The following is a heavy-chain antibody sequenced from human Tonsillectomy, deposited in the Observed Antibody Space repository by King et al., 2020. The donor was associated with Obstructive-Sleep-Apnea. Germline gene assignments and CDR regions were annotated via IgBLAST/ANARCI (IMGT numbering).Heavy chain of an antibody. CDR1: GFTFSSYG. Sequence: VQLVESGGGVVQPGRSLRLSCAASGFTFSSYGMHWVRQAPGKGLEWVAVIWYDGSNKYNGDSVKGRFTISRDNSKNTLYLQMNSLRAEDTAVYYCARGDGYNHDAFDIWGQGTMVTVSS. V-gene: IGHV3-33*01. D-gene: IGHD5-24*01. CDR3: ARGDGYNHDAFDI. J-gene: IGHJ3*02. CDR2: IWYDGSNK.